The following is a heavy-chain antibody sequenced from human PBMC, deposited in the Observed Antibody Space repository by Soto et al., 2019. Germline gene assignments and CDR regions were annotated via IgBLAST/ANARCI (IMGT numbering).Heavy chain of an antibody. CDR3: TTEVVVVITPFDY. CDR2: IKSKTDGGTT. J-gene: IGHJ4*02. V-gene: IGHV3-15*01. D-gene: IGHD3-22*01. Sequence: TGGSLRLSCAASGFTFSNAWMIWVRQAPGKGLEWVGRIKSKTDGGTTDYAAPVKGRFTISRDDSKNTLYLQMNSLKTEDTAVYYCTTEVVVVITPFDYWGQGTLVTVSS. CDR1: GFTFSNAW.